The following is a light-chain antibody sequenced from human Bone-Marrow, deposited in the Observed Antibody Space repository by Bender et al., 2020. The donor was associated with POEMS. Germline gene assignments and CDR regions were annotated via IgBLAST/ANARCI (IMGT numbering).Light chain of an antibody. CDR3: CSYAGSYSWV. Sequence: QSVLTQPPSVSGAPGQRVTISCTGSSSDIGGYDYVSWYQQHPGKAPKLIIYDVIKRPSGVPARFSGSKSGTTASLTISGLQADDEGDYYCCSYAGSYSWVFGGGTSLTVL. V-gene: IGLV2-11*01. CDR1: SSDIGGYDY. CDR2: DVI. J-gene: IGLJ3*02.